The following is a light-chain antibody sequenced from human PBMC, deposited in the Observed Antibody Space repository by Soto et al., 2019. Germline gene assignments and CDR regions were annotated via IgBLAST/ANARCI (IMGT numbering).Light chain of an antibody. V-gene: IGKV1-5*01. CDR2: DAS. J-gene: IGKJ1*01. Sequence: DIQMSQSPSSLSASVGDRVTITCRASQSINSWLAWYQQKPGKAPKLLIYDASSLQSGVPSRFSGSGSGTEFALTISSLQPDDFATYYCQQYNILSTFGQGTKVDIK. CDR1: QSINSW. CDR3: QQYNILST.